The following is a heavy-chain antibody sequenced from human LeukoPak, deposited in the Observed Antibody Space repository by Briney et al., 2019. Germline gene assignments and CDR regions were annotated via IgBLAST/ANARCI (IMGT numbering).Heavy chain of an antibody. V-gene: IGHV3-23*01. CDR3: ARQPYFYYYLDV. D-gene: IGHD5-18*01. J-gene: IGHJ6*03. CDR2: IVGDSTIE. Sequence: GGSLRLSCAASGFAFNNDAMTWVRQPPGKSLEWVSTIVGDSTIEYYADSVKGRFTISSDNSKTMLFLHMNSLRAEDTAIYYCARQPYFYYYLDVWGKGTTVTVTS. CDR1: GFAFNNDA.